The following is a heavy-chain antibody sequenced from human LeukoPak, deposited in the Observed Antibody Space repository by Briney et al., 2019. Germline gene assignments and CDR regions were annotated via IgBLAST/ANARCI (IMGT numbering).Heavy chain of an antibody. Sequence: SETLSLTCAVYGGSFSGYYWSWIRQPPGKGLEWIGEINHSGSTNYNPSLKSRVTMSVDTSKNQFSLKLSSVTAADTAVYYCARGYYDSSGYYAPLSWFDPWGQGTLVTVPS. D-gene: IGHD3-22*01. CDR3: ARGYYDSSGYYAPLSWFDP. CDR1: GGSFSGYY. CDR2: INHSGST. J-gene: IGHJ5*02. V-gene: IGHV4-34*01.